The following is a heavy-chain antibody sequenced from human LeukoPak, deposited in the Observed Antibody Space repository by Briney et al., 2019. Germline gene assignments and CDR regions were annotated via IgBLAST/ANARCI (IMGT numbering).Heavy chain of an antibody. D-gene: IGHD1-14*01. CDR2: ISYDGSNK. CDR3: AKEGNLRVTRYYYYYMDV. Sequence: QTGGSLRLSCAASGFTFSSYGMHWVRQAPGKGLEWVAVISYDGSNKYYADSVKGRFTISRDNSKNTLYLQMNSLRAEDTAVYYCAKEGNLRVTRYYYYYMDVWGKGTTVTVSS. CDR1: GFTFSSYG. V-gene: IGHV3-30*18. J-gene: IGHJ6*03.